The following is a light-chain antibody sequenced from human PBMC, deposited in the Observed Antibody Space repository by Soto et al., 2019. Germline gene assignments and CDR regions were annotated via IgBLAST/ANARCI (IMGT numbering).Light chain of an antibody. V-gene: IGKV3D-20*02. J-gene: IGKJ5*01. CDR3: QQRSNWPPEIT. Sequence: EIVFTQSPGTLSLSPGGKTTPSFKASQSVSSSYLAWYQQKPGQAPRLLIYGASSRATGIADRFSGSGSGTDFTLTISSLEPEDFAVYYCQQRSNWPPEITFGQGTRLEIK. CDR2: GAS. CDR1: QSVSSSY.